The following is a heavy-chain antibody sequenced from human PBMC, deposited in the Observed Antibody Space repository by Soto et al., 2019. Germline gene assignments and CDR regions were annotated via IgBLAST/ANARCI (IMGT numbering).Heavy chain of an antibody. V-gene: IGHV3-23*01. D-gene: IGHD5-12*01. CDR2: ISGSGGST. J-gene: IGHJ4*02. Sequence: GGSLRLSGAGSGGTFSSYAMSWVRQATGKGLEWVSAISGSGGSTYYADSVKGRFTISRDNSKNTLYLQMNSLRAEDTAVYYCAKLNGYSGYDYDYWGQGTLVTVSS. CDR3: AKLNGYSGYDYDY. CDR1: GGTFSSYA.